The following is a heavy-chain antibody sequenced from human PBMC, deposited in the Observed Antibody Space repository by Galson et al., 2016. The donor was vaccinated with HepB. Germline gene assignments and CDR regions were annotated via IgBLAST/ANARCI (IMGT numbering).Heavy chain of an antibody. D-gene: IGHD2-15*01. CDR1: GFTFSSYG. V-gene: IGHV3-33*01. Sequence: SLRLSCAASGFTFSSYGMHWVRQAPGKGLEWVAVIWCDGSNKNYVDSVRGRFTISRDNSKNTLYLQMNTLRAEDTAVYYCARGPFCSGDSCYSPAFDMWGQGTMVTVSS. CDR3: ARGPFCSGDSCYSPAFDM. J-gene: IGHJ3*02. CDR2: IWCDGSNK.